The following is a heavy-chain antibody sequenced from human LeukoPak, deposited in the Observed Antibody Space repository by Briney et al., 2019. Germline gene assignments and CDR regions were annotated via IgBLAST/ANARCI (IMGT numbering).Heavy chain of an antibody. J-gene: IGHJ4*02. D-gene: IGHD4-17*01. V-gene: IGHV3-53*01. Sequence: GGSLRLSCAASGFTVSSNYMNWVRQAPGKGLEWVSVIYSGGSTYYADSVKGRFTISRDNSKNTLFLQMNSLRAEDTAVYYCAREAVTRNYFDYWGQGTLVTASS. CDR2: IYSGGST. CDR3: AREAVTRNYFDY. CDR1: GFTVSSNY.